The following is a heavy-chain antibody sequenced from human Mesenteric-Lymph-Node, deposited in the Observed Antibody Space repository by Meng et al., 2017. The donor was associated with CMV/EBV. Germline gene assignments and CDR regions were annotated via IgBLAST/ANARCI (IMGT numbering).Heavy chain of an antibody. V-gene: IGHV4-61*01. CDR3: ARDEGGSYDY. CDR1: GGSVSRGSYY. D-gene: IGHD3-10*01. J-gene: IGHJ4*02. Sequence: SETLSLTCTVSGGSVSRGSYYWSWIRQSPGKGLEWIGNIYHSGSANYNPALKSRVTISVDTSKNQFSLKLSSVTAADTAVYYCARDEGGSYDYWGQGTLVTVSS. CDR2: IYHSGSA.